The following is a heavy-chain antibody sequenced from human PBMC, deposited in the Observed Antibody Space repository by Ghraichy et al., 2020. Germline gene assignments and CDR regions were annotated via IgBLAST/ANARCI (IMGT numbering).Heavy chain of an antibody. CDR2: IYYSGST. D-gene: IGHD3-22*01. V-gene: IGHV4-59*08. J-gene: IGHJ4*02. CDR3: ARQLSSGYYPFDY. Sequence: SETLSLTCTVSGGSISSYSWSWIRQPPGKGLEWIGFIYYSGSTNYNPSLKSRVTISIDTSKNQFSLKLSSVTAADTAVYYCARQLSSGYYPFDYWGQGTLVTVSS. CDR1: GGSISSYS.